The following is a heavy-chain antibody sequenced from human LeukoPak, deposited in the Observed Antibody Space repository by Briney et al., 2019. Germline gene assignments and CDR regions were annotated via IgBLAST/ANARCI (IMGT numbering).Heavy chain of an antibody. D-gene: IGHD2-15*01. CDR1: GGTFSSYA. V-gene: IGHV1-69*13. CDR3: ARGKPIVVVVAAKWELVC. Sequence: ASVTVSCKASGGTFSSYAISWVRQAPGQGLEWMGGIIPIFGTANYAQKFQGRVTITADESTSTAYMELSSLRSEDTAVYYCARGKPIVVVVAAKWELVCWGQGTLVTVSS. J-gene: IGHJ4*02. CDR2: IIPIFGTA.